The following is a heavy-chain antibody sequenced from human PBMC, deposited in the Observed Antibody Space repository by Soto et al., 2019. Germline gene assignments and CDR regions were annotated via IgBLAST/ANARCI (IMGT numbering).Heavy chain of an antibody. CDR2: IKQDGSEK. Sequence: GGPLSLSCTASGSIFSSFWMSWVRQAPGKGLEWVANIKQDGSEKYYADSVKGRLTIYRDNTKNTLSLQMNSLRVEDTAVYYCARDSDYPEYGVDYWGEGTMVTVYS. CDR1: GSIFSSFW. V-gene: IGHV3-7*03. J-gene: IGHJ6*04. D-gene: IGHD3-16*01. CDR3: ARDSDYPEYGVDY.